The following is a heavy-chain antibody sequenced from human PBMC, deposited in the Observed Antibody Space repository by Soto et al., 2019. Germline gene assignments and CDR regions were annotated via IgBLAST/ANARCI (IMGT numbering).Heavy chain of an antibody. CDR3: ARVVDTAMVMDFDY. CDR2: ISAYNGNT. V-gene: IGHV1-18*01. D-gene: IGHD5-18*01. CDR1: GYTFTSYG. Sequence: GASVKVSCKASGYTFTSYGISWVRQAPGQGLEWMGWISAYNGNTNYAQKLQGRVTMTTDTSTSTAYMELRSLRSDDTAVYYCARVVDTAMVMDFDYWGQGTLVTVSS. J-gene: IGHJ4*02.